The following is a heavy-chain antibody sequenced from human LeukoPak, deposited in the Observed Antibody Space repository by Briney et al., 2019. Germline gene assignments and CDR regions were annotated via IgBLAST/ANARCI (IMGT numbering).Heavy chain of an antibody. CDR1: GYTFTSYA. D-gene: IGHD6-19*01. CDR3: ARDRVAVAGPRANWFDP. CDR2: INTNTGNP. Sequence: ASVKVSCKPSGYTFTSYAMNWVRQAPGQGLEFMGWINTNTGNPTYAQGFTGRFVFSLDTSVSTAYLQISSLKAEDTAVYYCARDRVAVAGPRANWFDPWGQGTLVTVSS. V-gene: IGHV7-4-1*02. J-gene: IGHJ5*02.